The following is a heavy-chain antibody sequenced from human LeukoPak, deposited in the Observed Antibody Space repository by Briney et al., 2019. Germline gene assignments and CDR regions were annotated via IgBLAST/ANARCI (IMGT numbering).Heavy chain of an antibody. CDR3: ARDLLVGGSFFDY. J-gene: IGHJ4*02. Sequence: PSETLSLTCSVSGGSLTIYYWSWIRQSAGKGLEWIGRAYTTGTTNYNPSLKSRVTMSLDTSTNRFSLQLSSVTAADTAVYYCARDLLVGGSFFDYWGQGFLVTVSS. CDR1: GGSLTIYY. V-gene: IGHV4-4*07. D-gene: IGHD1-26*01. CDR2: AYTTGTT.